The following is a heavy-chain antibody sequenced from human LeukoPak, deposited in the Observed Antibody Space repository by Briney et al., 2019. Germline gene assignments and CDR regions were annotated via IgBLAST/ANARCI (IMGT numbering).Heavy chain of an antibody. V-gene: IGHV1-46*01. Sequence: ASVKVSCKASGGTFSSYAISWVRQAPGQGLEWMGIINPSGGSTSYAQKFQGRVTMTRDTSTSTVYMELSSLRSEDTAVYYCARDGNGANWFDPWGQGTLVTVSS. D-gene: IGHD1-1*01. J-gene: IGHJ5*02. CDR1: GGTFSSYA. CDR3: ARDGNGANWFDP. CDR2: INPSGGST.